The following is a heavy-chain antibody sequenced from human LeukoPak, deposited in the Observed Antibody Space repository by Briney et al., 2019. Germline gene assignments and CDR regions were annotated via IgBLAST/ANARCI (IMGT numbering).Heavy chain of an antibody. J-gene: IGHJ4*02. D-gene: IGHD3-10*01. Sequence: GGSLRLSCAGSGFPFSSYWMTWVRQAPGKGLEWVANINQDGSEKSYVDSVRGRFTISRDNAKNSLYLQMNSLKTEDTAVYYCVSCMGTSRSPADFWGRGTLVTVSS. CDR2: INQDGSEK. V-gene: IGHV3-7*03. CDR1: GFPFSSYW. CDR3: VSCMGTSRSPADF.